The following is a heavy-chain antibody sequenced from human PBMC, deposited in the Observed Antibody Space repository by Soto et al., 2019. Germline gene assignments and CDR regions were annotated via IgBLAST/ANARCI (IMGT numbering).Heavy chain of an antibody. V-gene: IGHV3-15*01. Sequence: GALRLACAASVFTFSNAWMSWVRQAPGKGLEWVGRVKSKADGDAKDYGEPVKDRFTVSRDDSQNTFFLQMISLKTEDTAVYYCTSDKGYLDVWGQGTTVTVSS. D-gene: IGHD6-13*01. J-gene: IGHJ6*02. CDR1: VFTFSNAW. CDR2: VKSKADGDAK. CDR3: TSDKGYLDV.